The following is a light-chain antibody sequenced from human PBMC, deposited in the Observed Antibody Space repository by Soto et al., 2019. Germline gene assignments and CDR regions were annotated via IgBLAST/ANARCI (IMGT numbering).Light chain of an antibody. V-gene: IGKV1-5*03. J-gene: IGKJ4*01. Sequence: DIQMTQSPSTLSASVGDRVTITCRASQSISSWLAWYQQKPGKAPRLLIYKASDLESGVPSRFSGSGSGTDLTLTISSLQPDDFATYYCQQYNSYSPLTFGGGTKVDIK. CDR1: QSISSW. CDR3: QQYNSYSPLT. CDR2: KAS.